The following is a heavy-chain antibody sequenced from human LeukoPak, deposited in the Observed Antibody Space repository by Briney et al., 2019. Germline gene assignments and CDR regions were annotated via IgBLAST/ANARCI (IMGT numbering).Heavy chain of an antibody. J-gene: IGHJ5*02. Sequence: GASVKVSCKASGYTFTGYYMHWVRQAPGQGLEWMGWINPNSGGTNYAQKFQGWVTMTRDTSISTAYMELSRLRSDDTAVYYCARDRGTMIVVVIYGSNWFDPWGQGTLVTVSS. CDR2: INPNSGGT. CDR3: ARDRGTMIVVVIYGSNWFDP. D-gene: IGHD3-22*01. CDR1: GYTFTGYY. V-gene: IGHV1-2*04.